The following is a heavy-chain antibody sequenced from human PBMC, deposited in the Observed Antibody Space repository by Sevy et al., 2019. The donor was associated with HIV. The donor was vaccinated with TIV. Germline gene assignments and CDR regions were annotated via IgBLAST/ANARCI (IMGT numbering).Heavy chain of an antibody. Sequence: ASVKVSCKVSGDTLTELSIHWVRQAPGKGLEWMGGFDPQDGEATYTQNFQGRLTMTDDTSTDTGHMELSSLTSEDTAVYYCATDRSHYGSGRIFDYWGQGTLVTVSS. J-gene: IGHJ4*02. D-gene: IGHD3-10*01. CDR2: FDPQDGEA. CDR3: ATDRSHYGSGRIFDY. CDR1: GDTLTELS. V-gene: IGHV1-24*01.